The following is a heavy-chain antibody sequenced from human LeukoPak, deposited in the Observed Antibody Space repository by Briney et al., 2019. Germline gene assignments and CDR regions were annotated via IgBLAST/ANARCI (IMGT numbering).Heavy chain of an antibody. CDR2: MNPNSGNT. J-gene: IGHJ6*02. D-gene: IGHD2-21*01. CDR3: AGTPHMYNGMDV. V-gene: IGHV1-8*01. CDR1: GYTFTSYD. Sequence: ASVKVSCKASGYTFTSYDINWVRQATGQGLEWMGWMNPNSGNTGYVQKFQGRVTMTRNTSISTAYMELSSLRSEDTAVYYCAGTPHMYNGMDVWGQGTTVTVSS.